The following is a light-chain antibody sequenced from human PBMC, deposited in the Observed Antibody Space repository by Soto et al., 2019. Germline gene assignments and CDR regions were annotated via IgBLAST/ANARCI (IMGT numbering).Light chain of an antibody. Sequence: SVLTQPAPVSGSPGQSVTISCTGTSSDFGSYRFVSWYQHHPGKVPKVIIYETSKRPSGVSDRFSGSKSGNTASLTISGLQAEDEADYYCFSFTSTNTHVFGSGTKVTAL. CDR1: SSDFGSYRF. CDR3: FSFTSTNTHV. J-gene: IGLJ1*01. CDR2: ETS. V-gene: IGLV2-23*01.